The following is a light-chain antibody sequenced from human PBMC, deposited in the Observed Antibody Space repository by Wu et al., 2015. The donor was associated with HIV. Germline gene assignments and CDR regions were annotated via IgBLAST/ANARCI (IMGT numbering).Light chain of an antibody. CDR2: AAS. Sequence: AIQLVQSPSSLSASTGDTVTITCQASQDIGTYLSWYQQRPGRPPKLLVSAASTLETGVPSRFSGSGSGTQFSLTISCLQSTDFATYFCQQYDTFPLNFGGGTTVDVK. V-gene: IGKV1-8*01. CDR1: QDIGTY. CDR3: QQYDTFPLN. J-gene: IGKJ4*01.